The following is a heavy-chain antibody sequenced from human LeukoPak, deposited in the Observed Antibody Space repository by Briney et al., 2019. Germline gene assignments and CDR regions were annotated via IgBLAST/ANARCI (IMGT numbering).Heavy chain of an antibody. Sequence: ASVKVSCKASGYTXTNYGISWVRQAPGQGLEWMGWISAYNGNTDYAQNLQGRVTMTTDTLTSTAYMELRSLRSDDTAVYYCARRGGSYSHSDFWGQGTLVTVSS. D-gene: IGHD1-26*01. CDR3: ARRGGSYSHSDF. CDR1: GYTXTNYG. CDR2: ISAYNGNT. V-gene: IGHV1-18*01. J-gene: IGHJ4*02.